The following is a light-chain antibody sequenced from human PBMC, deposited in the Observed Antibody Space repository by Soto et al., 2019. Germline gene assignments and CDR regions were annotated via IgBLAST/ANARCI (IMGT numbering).Light chain of an antibody. CDR2: GTS. J-gene: IGKJ4*01. CDR3: QQYGSFPLT. Sequence: ENVLTQSPGTLSLSPGEGATLSCRASQSVSTSYLAWYQHKRGQAPRLLIYGTSTRATGIPDRFSGSGSGKACTLTISRLEPEDFAVYDCQQYGSFPLTFGGGTKVEI. CDR1: QSVSTSY. V-gene: IGKV3-20*01.